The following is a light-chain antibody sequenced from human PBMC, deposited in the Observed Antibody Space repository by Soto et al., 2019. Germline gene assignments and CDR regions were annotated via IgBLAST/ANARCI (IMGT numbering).Light chain of an antibody. CDR1: SSDVGGYKY. CDR2: EVS. CDR3: MSYTSSSTYV. V-gene: IGLV2-14*01. J-gene: IGLJ1*01. Sequence: QSVLAQPASVSGSPGQSITISCTGTSSDVGGYKYVSWYQQHPGKAPKLMIYEVSNRPSGISNRFSGSKPGNTASLTISGLQAEDEAEYYCMSYTSSSTYVFGTGTKVTVL.